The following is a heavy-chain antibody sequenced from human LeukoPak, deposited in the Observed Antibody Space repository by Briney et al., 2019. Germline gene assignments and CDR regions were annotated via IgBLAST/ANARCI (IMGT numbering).Heavy chain of an antibody. D-gene: IGHD3-10*01. J-gene: IGHJ4*02. CDR1: GYTFTGYY. Sequence: ASVKVSCKASGYTFTGYYMHWVRQAPGQGLEWMGWINPNSGGTNYAQKFQGRVTMTRDTSISTAYMELSRLGSDDTAVYYCARDPGSGHYYGSGSYYPPTGVDYWGQGTLVTVSS. CDR2: INPNSGGT. CDR3: ARDPGSGHYYGSGSYYPPTGVDY. V-gene: IGHV1-2*02.